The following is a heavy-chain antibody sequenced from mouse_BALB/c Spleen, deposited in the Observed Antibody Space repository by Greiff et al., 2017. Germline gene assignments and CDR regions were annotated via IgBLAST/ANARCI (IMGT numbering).Heavy chain of an antibody. CDR1: GYTFTSYY. CDR3: AREDYDYLYYFDY. J-gene: IGHJ2*01. CDR2: IYPGNVNT. V-gene: IGHV1S56*01. D-gene: IGHD2-4*01. Sequence: QVQLQQSGPELVKPGASVRISCKASGYTFTSYYIHWVKQRPGQGLEWIGWIYPGNVNTKYNEKFKGKATLTADKSSSTAYMQLSSLTSEDSAVYFCAREDYDYLYYFDYWGQGTTLTVSS.